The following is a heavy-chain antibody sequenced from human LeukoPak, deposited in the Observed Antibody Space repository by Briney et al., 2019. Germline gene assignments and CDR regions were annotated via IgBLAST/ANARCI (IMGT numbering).Heavy chain of an antibody. Sequence: QPGGSLRLSCAASGFTFSSYGKHWVREAPGRGLEGVAVIWYDGSNKYYADSVKRRFTISRDNYKNTMYLQMNSLRAEYTAVYYCARSPGDTYYYDSSGYYNSYYFDYWGQGTLVTVSS. D-gene: IGHD3-22*01. CDR2: IWYDGSNK. CDR3: ARSPGDTYYYDSSGYYNSYYFDY. V-gene: IGHV3-33*01. CDR1: GFTFSSYG. J-gene: IGHJ4*02.